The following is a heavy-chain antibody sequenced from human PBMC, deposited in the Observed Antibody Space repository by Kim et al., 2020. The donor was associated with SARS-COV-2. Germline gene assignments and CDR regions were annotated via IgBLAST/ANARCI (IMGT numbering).Heavy chain of an antibody. CDR2: ISPKNGKT. CDR1: GYTFNTYG. V-gene: IGHV1-18*04. Sequence: ASVKVSCKASGYTFNTYGISWVRQAPGQGLEWMGWISPKNGKTNYAQNFGDRISMTTDISTSTAHIELRSLRSDDTAMYYCARDQDFSVEYWGQGTLVTVSS. J-gene: IGHJ4*02. CDR3: ARDQDFSVEY.